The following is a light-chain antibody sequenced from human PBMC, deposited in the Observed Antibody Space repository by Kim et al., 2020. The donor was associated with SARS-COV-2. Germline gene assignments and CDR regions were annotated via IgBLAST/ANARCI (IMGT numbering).Light chain of an antibody. J-gene: IGLJ2*01. CDR2: EVS. V-gene: IGLV2-8*01. CDR1: SSDVGGYNY. CDR3: SSYAGSNKVV. Sequence: QSALTQPPSASGSPGQSVTISCTGTSSDVGGYNYVSWYQQHPGKAPKLMIYEVSKRPSGVPDRFSGSKSGNTASLTVSGLQAEDEADYYCSSYAGSNKVVLGGGTQLTVL.